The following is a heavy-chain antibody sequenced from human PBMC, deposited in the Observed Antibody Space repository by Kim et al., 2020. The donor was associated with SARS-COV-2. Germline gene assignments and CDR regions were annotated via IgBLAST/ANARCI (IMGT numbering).Heavy chain of an antibody. J-gene: IGHJ4*02. D-gene: IGHD5-18*01. CDR3: ARDRGSYSYGSGS. Sequence: YAQKFQGRVTITADKSTSTAYMELSSLRSEDTAVYYCARDRGSYSYGSGSWGQGTLVTVSS. V-gene: IGHV1-69*04.